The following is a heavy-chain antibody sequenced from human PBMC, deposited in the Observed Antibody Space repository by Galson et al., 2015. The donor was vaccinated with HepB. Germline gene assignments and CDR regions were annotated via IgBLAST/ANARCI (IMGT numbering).Heavy chain of an antibody. CDR1: GFIFSSYS. CDR2: ISSSSTYI. V-gene: IGHV3-21*01. Sequence: SLRLSCAASGFIFSSYSMNWVRQAPGKGLEWVSSISSSSTYIYYADSVKGRFTISRDNAKNSLYLQMNSLRAGDTAVYYCARDVGAAAGTCFDYWGQGTLVTVSS. J-gene: IGHJ4*02. CDR3: ARDVGAAAGTCFDY. D-gene: IGHD6-13*01.